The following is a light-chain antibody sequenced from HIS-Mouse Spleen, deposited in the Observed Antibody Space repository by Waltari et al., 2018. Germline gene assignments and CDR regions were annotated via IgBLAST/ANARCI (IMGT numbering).Light chain of an antibody. J-gene: IGLJ3*02. Sequence: QSALTQPRSLSGSPGQSVTISCPGTSSDVGGYNYVSGYQQHPGKAPKLMIYDVSKRPSGVPDRFSGSKSGNTASLTISGLQAEDEADYYCCSYAGSYTNWVFGGGTKLTVL. CDR3: CSYAGSYTNWV. CDR1: SSDVGGYNY. V-gene: IGLV2-11*01. CDR2: DVS.